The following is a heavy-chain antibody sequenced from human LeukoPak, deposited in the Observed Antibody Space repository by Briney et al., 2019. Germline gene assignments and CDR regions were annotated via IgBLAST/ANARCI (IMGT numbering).Heavy chain of an antibody. D-gene: IGHD6-13*01. CDR3: AKRYPYSSSGELGSGDAFDI. V-gene: IGHV3-23*01. Sequence: GGSLRLSCAASGFSFSSYAMSWVRQAPGKGMEWVSAISGSGGRTNYADSVKGRLTIARDNSKNTLYLQMNSLRAEDTAVYYCAKRYPYSSSGELGSGDAFDIWGQGTMVTVSS. J-gene: IGHJ3*02. CDR2: ISGSGGRT. CDR1: GFSFSSYA.